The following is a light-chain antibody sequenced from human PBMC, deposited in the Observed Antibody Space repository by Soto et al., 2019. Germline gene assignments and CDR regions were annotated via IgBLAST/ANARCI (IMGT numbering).Light chain of an antibody. CDR3: SSYTSSSTYV. J-gene: IGLJ1*01. CDR1: SSDVGGYNY. V-gene: IGLV2-14*01. CDR2: AVS. Sequence: SVLTHPASVCRSRGQPITISCTGTSSDVGGYNYVSWYQQHPGKAPKLMIYAVSNRPSGVSNRFSGSKSGNTASLTISGLQAEDEADYYCSSYTSSSTYVFGTGTKVTVL.